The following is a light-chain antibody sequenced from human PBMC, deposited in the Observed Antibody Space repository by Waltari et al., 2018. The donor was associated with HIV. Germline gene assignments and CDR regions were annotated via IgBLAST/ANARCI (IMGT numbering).Light chain of an antibody. Sequence: QSALTQPRSVSGSPGQSVTISCTGTSSDVGGYNYTSWYQQHPGKAPKLMFYDVSKRPSGVPDRFSGSKSGNTASLTISGLQAEDEADYYCCSYAGSYTYVFGTGTKVTVL. CDR2: DVS. CDR1: SSDVGGYNY. CDR3: CSYAGSYTYV. J-gene: IGLJ1*01. V-gene: IGLV2-11*01.